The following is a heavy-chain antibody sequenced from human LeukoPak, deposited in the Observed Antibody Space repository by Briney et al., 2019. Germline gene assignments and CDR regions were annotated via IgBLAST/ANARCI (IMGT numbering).Heavy chain of an antibody. Sequence: GGALKLYCKGSGYRFTSYWLGRVRQMPGTGLEWMGIIYPGDSDTSYSPSFQGQVTISADKSISTANLQCSILKASDTAMYYCARQPGGSSSWYVDYWGQGTLVTVSS. J-gene: IGHJ4*02. CDR2: IYPGDSDT. CDR1: GYRFTSYW. CDR3: ARQPGGSSSWYVDY. V-gene: IGHV5-51*01. D-gene: IGHD6-13*01.